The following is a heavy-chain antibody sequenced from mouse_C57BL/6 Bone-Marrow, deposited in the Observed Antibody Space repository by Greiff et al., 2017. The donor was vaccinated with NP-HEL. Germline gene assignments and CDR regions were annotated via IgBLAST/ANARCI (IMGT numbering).Heavy chain of an antibody. CDR2: ITYDGSN. CDR1: GYSITSGYY. Sequence: EVQLVESGPGLVKPSQSLSLTCSVTGYSITSGYYWNWIRQFPGNKLEWMGYITYDGSNNYNPSLKNRISITRDTSKNQFFLKLNSVTTEDTATYYCARLDSSGYYFDYWGQGTTLTVSS. J-gene: IGHJ2*01. V-gene: IGHV3-6*01. CDR3: ARLDSSGYYFDY. D-gene: IGHD3-2*02.